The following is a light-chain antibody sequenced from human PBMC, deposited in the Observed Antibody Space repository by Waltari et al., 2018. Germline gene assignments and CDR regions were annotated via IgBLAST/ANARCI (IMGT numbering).Light chain of an antibody. V-gene: IGKV1-39*01. CDR3: QQTFNTPWT. CDR2: GAS. CDR1: QSISWH. J-gene: IGKJ1*01. Sequence: DIQLTQSPSSLSASIRDRVTITCRASQSISWHLNWYEQRPGKAPVLLIQGASTLHSGVPSRFIGTGSDTDINLTITSLQPEDFSTYHCQQTFNTPWTFGQGTTVEV.